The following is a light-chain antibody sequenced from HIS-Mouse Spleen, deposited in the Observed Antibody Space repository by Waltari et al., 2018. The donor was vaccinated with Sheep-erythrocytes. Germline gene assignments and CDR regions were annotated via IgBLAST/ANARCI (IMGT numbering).Light chain of an antibody. CDR3: AAWDDSLSGS. CDR1: SSDVGGYNY. V-gene: IGLV2-11*01. J-gene: IGLJ2*01. CDR2: NVS. Sequence: QSALTQPRSVSGSPGQSVTISCTGTSSDVGGYNYVSWYQQPPGKAPKLLIYNVSKRPSVVPDRFSGSKSGTSASLAISGLRSEDEADYYCAAWDDSLSGSFGGGTKLTVL.